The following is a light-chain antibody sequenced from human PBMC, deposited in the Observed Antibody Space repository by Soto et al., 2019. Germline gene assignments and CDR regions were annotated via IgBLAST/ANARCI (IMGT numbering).Light chain of an antibody. Sequence: EIVMTQSPATLSVSPGEVATLSCRASQGIGDTLAWYQQKPGQTPRLLIYDTSIRAAGNPARFSGSRSGAEFTLTISTLQSEDFATYSCQQYYNLPNTFDQGTRLETK. CDR1: QGIGDT. CDR3: QQYYNLPNT. V-gene: IGKV3-15*01. J-gene: IGKJ5*01. CDR2: DTS.